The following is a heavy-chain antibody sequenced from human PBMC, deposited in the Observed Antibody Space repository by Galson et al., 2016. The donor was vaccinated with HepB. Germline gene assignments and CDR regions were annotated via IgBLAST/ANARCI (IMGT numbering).Heavy chain of an antibody. CDR3: LRLGDLSGYSSA. Sequence: SVKVSCKASGGTFSSYAMNWVRHAPGQGLEWMGGIIPIFHSANYAPKFQGRVTMIADESTSTAYMELSSLRSEDTAVYYCLRLGDLSGYSSAWGQGTLVTVSS. CDR1: GGTFSSYA. CDR2: IIPIFHSA. V-gene: IGHV1-69*13. J-gene: IGHJ5*02. D-gene: IGHD6-25*01.